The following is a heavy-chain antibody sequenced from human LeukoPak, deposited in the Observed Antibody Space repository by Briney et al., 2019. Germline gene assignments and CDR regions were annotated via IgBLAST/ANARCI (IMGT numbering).Heavy chain of an antibody. J-gene: IGHJ4*02. V-gene: IGHV4-30-2*01. Sequence: SQTLSLTCAVSGASISSGDYSWSWIRQPPGKGLEWIGYIYHSGSTTYNPSLKSRLTISLDRSKNQISLKLNSVTAADTAVYRAADYTSRSYRFDHWGQGTLVTVSS. D-gene: IGHD3-10*01. CDR1: GASISSGDYS. CDR2: IYHSGST. CDR3: ADYTSRSYRFDH.